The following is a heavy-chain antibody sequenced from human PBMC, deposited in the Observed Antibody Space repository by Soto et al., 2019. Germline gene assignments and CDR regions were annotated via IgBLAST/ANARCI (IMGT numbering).Heavy chain of an antibody. V-gene: IGHV3-23*01. Sequence: GVSLRVSCAASGFSFSSYVMSWVRQAPGKGLEWVSAISGSGGSTFYADSVRGRFSISRDNSKNTLHLQMNSLRAEDTAVYYCLWGLYYGVECCGQGNTVTVS. CDR2: ISGSGGST. CDR3: LWGLYYGVEC. D-gene: IGHD7-27*01. J-gene: IGHJ6*02. CDR1: GFSFSSYV.